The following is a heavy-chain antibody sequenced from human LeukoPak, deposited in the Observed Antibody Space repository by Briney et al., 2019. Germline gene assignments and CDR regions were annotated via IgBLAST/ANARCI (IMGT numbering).Heavy chain of an antibody. Sequence: ASVKVSCKTSGYTFTGYYMHWVRQAPGQGLEWMGRINPKSGGTDYAQKFQGRVTMTMDTSISTAYMELSRLRSDDTAVYYCAASIALTGNFFDYWGQGTLVTVSS. CDR2: INPKSGGT. J-gene: IGHJ4*02. CDR1: GYTFTGYY. V-gene: IGHV1-2*06. D-gene: IGHD6-19*01. CDR3: AASIALTGNFFDY.